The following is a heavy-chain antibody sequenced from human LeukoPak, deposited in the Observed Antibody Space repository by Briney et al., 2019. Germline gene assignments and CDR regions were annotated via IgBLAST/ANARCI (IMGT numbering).Heavy chain of an antibody. CDR1: GFIFRNHA. CDR2: VSASGGST. D-gene: IGHD3-10*01. J-gene: IGHJ4*02. Sequence: PGGSLRLSCAASGFIFRNHAMNWVRLAPGQGLEWVSGVSASGGSTFNTDSVKGRFSISRDNSKNTLYLEMNSLRPEDTALYYCAKSLGNQGVIDYWGQGTLVTVSS. V-gene: IGHV3-23*01. CDR3: AKSLGNQGVIDY.